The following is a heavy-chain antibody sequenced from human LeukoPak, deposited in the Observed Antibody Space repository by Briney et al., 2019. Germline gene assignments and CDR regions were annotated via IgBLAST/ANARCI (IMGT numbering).Heavy chain of an antibody. CDR1: GFTFSSYS. Sequence: GGSPRLSCAASGFTFSSYSMNWVRQAPGKGLEWVSYISSSSSTIYYADSVKGRFTISRDNAKNSLYLQMNSLRAEDTAVYYCARGPPNYDFWSGYENWFDPWGQGTLVTVSS. J-gene: IGHJ5*02. V-gene: IGHV3-48*01. D-gene: IGHD3-3*01. CDR3: ARGPPNYDFWSGYENWFDP. CDR2: ISSSSSTI.